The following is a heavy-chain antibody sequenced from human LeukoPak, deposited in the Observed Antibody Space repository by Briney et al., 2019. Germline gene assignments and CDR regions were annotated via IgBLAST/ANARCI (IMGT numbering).Heavy chain of an antibody. CDR1: GFNFDDYS. V-gene: IGHV3-43*01. D-gene: IGHD4-23*01. Sequence: PGGSLRLSCEASGFNFDDYSMDWVRRGPGKGLEWVSRISWDGDSTYYADSVKGRFTISRDNSKNSLYLQMDSLRTGDTAFYFCAKERGGNSASFDYWGQGTRATVSS. J-gene: IGHJ4*02. CDR2: ISWDGDST. CDR3: AKERGGNSASFDY.